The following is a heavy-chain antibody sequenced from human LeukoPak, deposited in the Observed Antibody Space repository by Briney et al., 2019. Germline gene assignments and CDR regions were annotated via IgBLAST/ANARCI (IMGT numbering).Heavy chain of an antibody. CDR2: INPNSGGT. V-gene: IGHV1-2*04. J-gene: IGHJ6*02. Sequence: ASVKVSCKASGYTFTGYYMHWVRQAPGQGLEWMGWINPNSGGTNYAQKFQGWVTMTRDTSISTAYMELSRLRSDDTAVYYCASGRDTARIYYYYGMDVWGQGTTVTVSS. D-gene: IGHD5-18*01. CDR1: GYTFTGYY. CDR3: ASGRDTARIYYYYGMDV.